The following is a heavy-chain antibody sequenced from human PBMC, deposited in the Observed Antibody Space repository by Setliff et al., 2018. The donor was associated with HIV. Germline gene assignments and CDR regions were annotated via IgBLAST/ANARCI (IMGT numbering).Heavy chain of an antibody. CDR1: GGSLRDYY. CDR2: SNQSGSG. D-gene: IGHD5-12*01. J-gene: IGHJ6*02. V-gene: IGHV4-34*01. Sequence: SETLSLTCVMDGGSLRDYYWSWISQSQGKGLEWIGESNQSGSGNYNPSLKSRVTISVDTSRNEFFLNMGSVTAADTAVYYCAKGRRGYDSRLFYYHHGMDVWGQGTTVTVSS. CDR3: AKGRRGYDSRLFYYHHGMDV.